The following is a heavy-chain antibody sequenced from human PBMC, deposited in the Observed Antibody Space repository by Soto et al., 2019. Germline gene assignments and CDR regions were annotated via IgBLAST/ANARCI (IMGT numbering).Heavy chain of an antibody. CDR1: GFSIRDYW. D-gene: IGHD2-2*01. CDR2: INGDASST. V-gene: IGHV3-74*01. CDR3: ARDRSYPMEV. J-gene: IGHJ6*02. Sequence: PGGSLRLSCEASGFSIRDYWMHWVRQAPGEGLVWVSCINGDASSTTYADSVKGRFTISRDDAKNTVYLQMTSLRAEDTAVYFCARDRSYPMEVWGQGTRLTVSS.